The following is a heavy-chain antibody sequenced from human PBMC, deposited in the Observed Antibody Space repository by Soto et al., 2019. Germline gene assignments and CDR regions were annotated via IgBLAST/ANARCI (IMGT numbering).Heavy chain of an antibody. CDR2: IYYSGST. J-gene: IGHJ4*02. V-gene: IGHV4-39*01. Sequence: SETLSLTCPVSGCSISSSSYYWGWIRQPPGKGLEWIGSIYYSGSTYYNPSLKSRVTISVDTSKNQFSLKLSSVTAADTAVYYCARHSRFTMVRGPTCYFDYWGQGTLVTVSS. CDR1: GCSISSSSYY. D-gene: IGHD3-10*01. CDR3: ARHSRFTMVRGPTCYFDY.